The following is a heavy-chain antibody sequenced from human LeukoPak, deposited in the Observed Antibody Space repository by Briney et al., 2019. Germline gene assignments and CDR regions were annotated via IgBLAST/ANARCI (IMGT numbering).Heavy chain of an antibody. CDR3: ARGQSRYCSGGSCPPPFDY. J-gene: IGHJ4*02. CDR2: IPSGGTNT. V-gene: IGHV3-23*01. D-gene: IGHD2-15*01. Sequence: PGGSLRLSCVGSGFHFRTYNMNWVRQAPGKGLEWVSGIPSGGTNTYYADSVKGRFTISRDNTENTLYLQMNSLRAEDTAVYYCARGQSRYCSGGSCPPPFDYWGQGTLVTVSS. CDR1: GFHFRTYN.